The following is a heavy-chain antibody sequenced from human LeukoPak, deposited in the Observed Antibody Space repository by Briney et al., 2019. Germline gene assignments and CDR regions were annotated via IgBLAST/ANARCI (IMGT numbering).Heavy chain of an antibody. CDR3: ARDAGITMVRGVIPYAFDI. J-gene: IGHJ3*02. D-gene: IGHD3-10*01. V-gene: IGHV4-61*01. CDR1: GGSISSSSYY. Sequence: PSETLSLTCTVSGGSISSSSYYWGWIRQPPGKGLEWIGYIYYSGSTNYNPSLKSRVTISVDTSKNQFSLKLSSVTAADTAVYYCARDAGITMVRGVIPYAFDIWGQGTMVTVSS. CDR2: IYYSGST.